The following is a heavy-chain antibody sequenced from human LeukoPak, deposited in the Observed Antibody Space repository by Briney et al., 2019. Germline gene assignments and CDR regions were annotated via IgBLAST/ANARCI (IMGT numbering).Heavy chain of an antibody. CDR2: ISWNSGSI. CDR3: AKSEGVYYYYYVDV. CDR1: GFTFDDYA. D-gene: IGHD1-14*01. Sequence: GRSLRLSCAASGFTFDDYAMHWVRQAPGKGLEWVSGISWNSGSIGYADSVKGRFTISRDNAKNSLYLQMNSLRAEDTALYYCAKSEGVYYYYYVDVWGKGTTVTVSS. J-gene: IGHJ6*03. V-gene: IGHV3-9*01.